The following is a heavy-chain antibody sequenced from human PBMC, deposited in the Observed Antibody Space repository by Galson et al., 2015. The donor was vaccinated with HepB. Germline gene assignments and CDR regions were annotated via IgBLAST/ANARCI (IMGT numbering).Heavy chain of an antibody. J-gene: IGHJ3*02. D-gene: IGHD1-26*01. V-gene: IGHV4-39*01. Sequence: SESLSLTCTVSGASISSRTFYWDWIRQPPGKGLEWIGAINYNGKTYHNPTLKSRITVSVDTPNNQFSLKLNSVTVADTALYYCAIHFIGDSFYMGAFDSWGQGTKITVSS. CDR2: INYNGKT. CDR1: GASISSRTFY. CDR3: AIHFIGDSFYMGAFDS.